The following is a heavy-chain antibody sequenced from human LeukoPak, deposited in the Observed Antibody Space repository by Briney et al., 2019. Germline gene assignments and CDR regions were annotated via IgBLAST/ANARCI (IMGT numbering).Heavy chain of an antibody. CDR1: GFTVSSNY. J-gene: IGHJ6*03. V-gene: IGHV3-53*01. CDR3: ASTSRFGGYDSFYMDV. D-gene: IGHD5-12*01. CDR2: IYSGGST. Sequence: GGSLRLSCAASGFTVSSNYMSWVRQAPGKGLEWVSVIYSGGSTYYADSVKGRFTISRDNAKNSLYLQMNSPRAEDTAVYYCASTSRFGGYDSFYMDVWGKGTTVTISS.